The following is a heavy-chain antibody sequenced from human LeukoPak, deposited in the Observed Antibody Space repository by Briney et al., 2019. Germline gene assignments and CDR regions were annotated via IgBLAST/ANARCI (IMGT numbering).Heavy chain of an antibody. J-gene: IGHJ3*01. CDR3: VRIADDGFDV. V-gene: IGHV3-74*01. D-gene: IGHD2-15*01. CDR2: IHGDGFTT. CDR1: RFTFSNFW. Sequence: PGWSLRLSYAASRFTFSNFWLHWLRQAPGTGLVWVSRIHGDGFTTSFADSVKGRFTISRDNAKNTLYLQLNSLRADDTAVYFCVRIADDGFDVWGQGTMVTVSS.